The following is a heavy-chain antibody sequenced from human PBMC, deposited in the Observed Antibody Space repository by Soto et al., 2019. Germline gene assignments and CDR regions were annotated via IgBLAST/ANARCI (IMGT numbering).Heavy chain of an antibody. V-gene: IGHV3-11*01. Sequence: PGGSLRLSCSASGFTFSAYYMSWIRQAPGKGLEWVSYITGSGTSTFYADSVKGRFTISRDNARNSLYLQMNSLRADDTAVYYCARKAEISVAGTWFDPWGQGTLVTVSS. J-gene: IGHJ5*02. CDR3: ARKAEISVAGTWFDP. CDR2: ITGSGTST. D-gene: IGHD6-19*01. CDR1: GFTFSAYY.